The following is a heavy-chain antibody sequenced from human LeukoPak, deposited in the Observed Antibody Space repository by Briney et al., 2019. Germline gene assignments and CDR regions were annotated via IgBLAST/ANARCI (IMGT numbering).Heavy chain of an antibody. V-gene: IGHV1-2*02. CDR3: AMGGGHCSSTSCYRSWFDP. J-gene: IGHJ5*02. D-gene: IGHD2-2*02. CDR1: GYTFTGYY. Sequence: ASVKVSCKASGYTFTGYYMHWVRQAPGQGLEWMGWINPNSGGTNYAQKFQGRVTMTRDTSISTAYMELSRLRSDDTAVYDCAMGGGHCSSTSCYRSWFDPWGQGTLVTVSS. CDR2: INPNSGGT.